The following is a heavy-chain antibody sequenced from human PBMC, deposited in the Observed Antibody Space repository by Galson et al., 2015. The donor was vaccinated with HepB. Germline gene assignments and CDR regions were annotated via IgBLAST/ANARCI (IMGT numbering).Heavy chain of an antibody. Sequence: SLRLSCAASGFTFSSYAMSWVRQAPGKGLEWVSAISGSGGSTYYADSVKGLFTISRDNSKNTLYLQMNSLGAEDTAVYYCAKPHYDFWSGYYFDYWGQGTLVAVSS. CDR2: ISGSGGST. CDR1: GFTFSSYA. J-gene: IGHJ4*02. D-gene: IGHD3-3*01. CDR3: AKPHYDFWSGYYFDY. V-gene: IGHV3-23*01.